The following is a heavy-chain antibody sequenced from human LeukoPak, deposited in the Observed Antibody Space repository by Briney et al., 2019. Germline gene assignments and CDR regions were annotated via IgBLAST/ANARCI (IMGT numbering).Heavy chain of an antibody. D-gene: IGHD2-15*01. V-gene: IGHV3-21*04. CDR1: GFTFSSYS. CDR3: AGRHCSGGGCYFAGADPFDY. CDR2: ISSSSSYI. Sequence: GGSLRLSCAASGFTFSSYSMNWVRQAPGKGLEWVSSISSSSSYIYYADSVKGRFTISRDTSKNTLYLQMNSLRAEDTAVYFCAGRHCSGGGCYFAGADPFDYWGQGTSVTVSS. J-gene: IGHJ4*02.